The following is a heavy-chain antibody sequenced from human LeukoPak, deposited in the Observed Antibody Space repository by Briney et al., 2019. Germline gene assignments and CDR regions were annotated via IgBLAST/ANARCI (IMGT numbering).Heavy chain of an antibody. CDR1: GGSISSGGYY. J-gene: IGHJ6*02. V-gene: IGHV4-31*03. CDR2: IYYSGST. CDR3: AREVWADILTGPAYVDV. Sequence: PSETLSLTCTVSGGSISSGGYYWSWIRQHPGKGLEWIGYIYYSGSTYYNPSLKSRVTISVDTSKNQFSLKLSSVTAADTAVYYCAREVWADILTGPAYVDVWGQGTTVTVSS. D-gene: IGHD3-9*01.